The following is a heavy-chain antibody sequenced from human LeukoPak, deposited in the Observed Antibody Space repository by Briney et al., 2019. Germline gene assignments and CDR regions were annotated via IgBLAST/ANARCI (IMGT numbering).Heavy chain of an antibody. D-gene: IGHD6-13*01. CDR1: GGSLSSSSYY. Sequence: SEALSLACTVSGGSLSSSSYYWGWIRQPPGVGLERIGSINYSGRTHYNPSLKSRVTISVDTSKNQFSLKLTSVTAADTAVYYCARRPGYSSSWYYFDYWGQGTLVTVSA. V-gene: IGHV4-39*01. CDR2: INYSGRT. J-gene: IGHJ4*02. CDR3: ARRPGYSSSWYYFDY.